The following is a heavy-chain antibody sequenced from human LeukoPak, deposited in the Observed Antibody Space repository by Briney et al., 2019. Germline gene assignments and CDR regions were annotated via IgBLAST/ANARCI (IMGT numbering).Heavy chain of an antibody. D-gene: IGHD1-26*01. CDR3: ARDLRGSRNWFDH. V-gene: IGHV1-2*02. J-gene: IGHJ5*02. CDR1: GYTFTGYY. Sequence: GASVKVSCKASGYTFTGYYMHWVRQAPGQGLEWMGWINPNSGGTNYAQKFQGRVTMTRDTSISTAYMELSRLRSDDTAVYYCARDLRGSRNWFDHWGQGTLVTVSS. CDR2: INPNSGGT.